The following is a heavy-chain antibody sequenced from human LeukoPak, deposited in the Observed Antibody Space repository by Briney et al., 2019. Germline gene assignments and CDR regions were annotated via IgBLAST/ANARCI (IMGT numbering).Heavy chain of an antibody. CDR2: IYPGDSDT. Sequence: GESLKISCKGSGYSFTSYWIGWVRQMPGKGLEWMGIIYPGDSDTSYSPSFQGQVTISADKSISTAYLQWSSLKASDTAMYYCARQTRDDILTGYCDYWGQGTLVTVSS. J-gene: IGHJ4*02. CDR1: GYSFTSYW. V-gene: IGHV5-51*01. CDR3: ARQTRDDILTGYCDY. D-gene: IGHD3-9*01.